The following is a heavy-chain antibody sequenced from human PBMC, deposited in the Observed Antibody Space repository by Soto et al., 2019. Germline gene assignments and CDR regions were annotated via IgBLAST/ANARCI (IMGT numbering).Heavy chain of an antibody. J-gene: IGHJ4*02. CDR2: IGGNSGTT. V-gene: IGHV1-18*04. D-gene: IGHD3-22*01. CDR3: ARGGYYESADY. Sequence: ASVKVSCKTSGYTFTTNDINWMRQAPGQGLEWMGWIGGNSGTTNYAQKFQGRVTMTTDTSTSTTYMEMRSLRSDDTAVYYCARGGYYESADYWGQGTLVTVSS. CDR1: GYTFTTND.